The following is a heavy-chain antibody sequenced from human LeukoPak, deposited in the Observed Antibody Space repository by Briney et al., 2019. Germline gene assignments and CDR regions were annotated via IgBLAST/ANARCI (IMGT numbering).Heavy chain of an antibody. CDR3: AKNRKSSSSDFDY. Sequence: PGRSLRLSCAASGFTFDDYAMHWVRQAPGKGLEWVSGISWNSGSIGYADSVKGRFTISRDNAKNSLYLQMNSLRAEDTAVYYCAKNRKSSSSDFDYWGQGTLVTVSS. CDR1: GFTFDDYA. V-gene: IGHV3-9*01. CDR2: ISWNSGSI. J-gene: IGHJ4*02. D-gene: IGHD6-6*01.